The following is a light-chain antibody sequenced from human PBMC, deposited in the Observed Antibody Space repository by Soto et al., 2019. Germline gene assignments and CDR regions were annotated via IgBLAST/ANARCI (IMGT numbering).Light chain of an antibody. CDR2: AAS. Sequence: IQMTQSPSSLSASVGDRVTITCRASQGIRNDLSWYQQKPGKAPKRLIYAASSLQGGVPSRFSGSGSGTEFTLTINCLQPEDFATYYCLLHKSYLWTFGQGTKVEI. J-gene: IGKJ1*01. CDR1: QGIRND. V-gene: IGKV1-17*01. CDR3: LLHKSYLWT.